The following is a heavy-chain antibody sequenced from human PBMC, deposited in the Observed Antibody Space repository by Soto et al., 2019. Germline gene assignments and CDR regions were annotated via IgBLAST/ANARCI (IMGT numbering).Heavy chain of an antibody. Sequence: QVQLVQSGAEVKKPGSSVKVSCKASGGTFSSYTISWVRQAPGQGLEWMGRIIPILGIANYAQKFQGRVTITADKSTSTAYMELSSLRSEDTAVYYCAREGCLNGFDPLGQGTLVTVSS. V-gene: IGHV1-69*08. J-gene: IGHJ5*02. CDR2: IIPILGIA. CDR1: GGTFSSYT. D-gene: IGHD2-8*01. CDR3: AREGCLNGFDP.